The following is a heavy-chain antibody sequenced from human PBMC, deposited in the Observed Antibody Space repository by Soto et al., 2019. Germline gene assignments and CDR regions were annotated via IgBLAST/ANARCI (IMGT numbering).Heavy chain of an antibody. Sequence: GGSLRLSCAASGFTFSSYSMSWVRQAPGKGLEWVSAISGSGGTTYYADSVKGRFTISRDNSKNTLYLQMNSLRAEDTAVYYCAKVDSIAAGWGFDPWGQGTLVTVS. CDR1: GFTFSSYS. D-gene: IGHD6-13*01. CDR3: AKVDSIAAGWGFDP. J-gene: IGHJ5*02. V-gene: IGHV3-23*01. CDR2: ISGSGGTT.